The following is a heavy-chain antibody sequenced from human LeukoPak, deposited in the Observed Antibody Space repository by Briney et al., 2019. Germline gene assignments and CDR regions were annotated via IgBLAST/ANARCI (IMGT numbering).Heavy chain of an antibody. CDR2: IYYSGST. CDR1: GGSISGSGYF. Sequence: SETLSLTCTVSGGSISGSGYFWGWIRQPPGKGLEWMGNIYYSGSTYFNPSLESRVTISIDTSKNQFSLNLSSVTAADTAVYYCAREGRYFDWLSHDYWGQGTLVTVSS. CDR3: AREGRYFDWLSHDY. D-gene: IGHD3-9*01. J-gene: IGHJ4*02. V-gene: IGHV4-39*07.